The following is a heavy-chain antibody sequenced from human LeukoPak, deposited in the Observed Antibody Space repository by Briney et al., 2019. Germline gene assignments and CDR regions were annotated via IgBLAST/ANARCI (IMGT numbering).Heavy chain of an antibody. Sequence: PGGSLRLSCAASGFTFSSYWMHWVRQAPGKGLVWVSRINSDGSSTSYADSVKGRFTISRDNSKNTLYLQMNSLKTADTAVYYCTRPTQSNKLGFHFWGQGTLVTVSS. CDR1: GFTFSSYW. CDR3: TRPTQSNKLGFHF. CDR2: INSDGSST. V-gene: IGHV3-74*01. D-gene: IGHD1/OR15-1a*01. J-gene: IGHJ4*02.